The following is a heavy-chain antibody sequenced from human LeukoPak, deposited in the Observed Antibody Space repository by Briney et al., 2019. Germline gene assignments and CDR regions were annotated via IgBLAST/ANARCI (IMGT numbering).Heavy chain of an antibody. CDR1: GGSISSGDYY. Sequence: SETLSLTCIVSGGSISSGDYYWSWIRQPPGTGLEWIGYIYYSGSTYYNPSLKSRVTISVDTSKNQFSLKLSSVTAADTAVYYCARVTTVMLFDYWGQGTLVTVSS. D-gene: IGHD4-17*01. V-gene: IGHV4-30-4*01. J-gene: IGHJ4*02. CDR2: IYYSGST. CDR3: ARVTTVMLFDY.